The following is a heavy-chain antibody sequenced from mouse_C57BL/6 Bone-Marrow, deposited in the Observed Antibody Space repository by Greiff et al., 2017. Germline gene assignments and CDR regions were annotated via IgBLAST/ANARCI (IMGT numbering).Heavy chain of an antibody. CDR2: ISSGGDYI. J-gene: IGHJ2*01. Sequence: EVMLVESGEGLVKPGGSLKLSCAASGFTFSSYAMSWVRQTPEKRLEWVAYISSGGDYIYYADTVKGRFTISRDNARNTLYLQMSSLKSEDTAMYYCTRIYYYGSSYERYYFDYWGQGTTLTVSS. V-gene: IGHV5-9-1*02. CDR1: GFTFSSYA. D-gene: IGHD1-1*01. CDR3: TRIYYYGSSYERYYFDY.